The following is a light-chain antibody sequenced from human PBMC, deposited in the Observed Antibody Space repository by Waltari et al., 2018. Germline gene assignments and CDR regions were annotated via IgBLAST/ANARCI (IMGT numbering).Light chain of an antibody. Sequence: QTVVTPEPSLTVSPGGAVTLTCASSAGAVTSGNYPNWIQQKPGHVLRSLIHSTTNRHSWTPARFSGACLGGNAALTLSGGQPEDEAEYYFLLCDGSDQVFGGGTKLTVL. J-gene: IGLJ3*02. CDR3: LLCDGSDQV. CDR1: AGAVTSGNY. V-gene: IGLV7-43*01. CDR2: STT.